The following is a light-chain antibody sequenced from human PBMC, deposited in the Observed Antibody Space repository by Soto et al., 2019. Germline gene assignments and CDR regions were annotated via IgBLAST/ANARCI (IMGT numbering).Light chain of an antibody. Sequence: DIQMTQSPSTLSASVGDRVTITCRASQSIGRFLAWYQHQPGKAPKLLIYDASTLESGVPSRFSCTGSGTEFTFSITXLQPEDFGTYYCQQCYMGWTFGQGTKVDIK. J-gene: IGKJ1*01. CDR1: QSIGRF. CDR3: QQCYMGWT. CDR2: DAS. V-gene: IGKV1-5*01.